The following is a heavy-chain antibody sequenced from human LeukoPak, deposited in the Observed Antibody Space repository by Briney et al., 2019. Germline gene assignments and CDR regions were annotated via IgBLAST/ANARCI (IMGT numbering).Heavy chain of an antibody. CDR1: GYTFTSYA. D-gene: IGHD3-10*01. Sequence: ASVKVSCKASGYTFTSYAMHWVRQAPGQRLEWMGWINAGNGNTKYSQKFQGRVTITRDTSASTAYMELSSLRSEDTAVYYCARTGSGSYYYSWLDPWGQGTLVTVSS. J-gene: IGHJ5*02. CDR2: INAGNGNT. V-gene: IGHV1-3*01. CDR3: ARTGSGSYYYSWLDP.